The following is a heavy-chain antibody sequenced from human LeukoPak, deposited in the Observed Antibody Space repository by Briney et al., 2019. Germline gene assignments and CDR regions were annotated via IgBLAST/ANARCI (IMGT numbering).Heavy chain of an antibody. CDR1: GFTFSGSA. D-gene: IGHD2-15*01. CDR2: IRSKANSYAT. CDR3: TSDYCSGGSCSFP. Sequence: PGGSLRLSCAASGFTFSGSAMHWVRQASGKGLEWVGRIRSKANSYATAYAASVKGRFTIPRDDSKNTAYLQMNSLKTEDTAVYYCTSDYCSGGSCSFPGGQGTLVTVSS. J-gene: IGHJ4*02. V-gene: IGHV3-73*01.